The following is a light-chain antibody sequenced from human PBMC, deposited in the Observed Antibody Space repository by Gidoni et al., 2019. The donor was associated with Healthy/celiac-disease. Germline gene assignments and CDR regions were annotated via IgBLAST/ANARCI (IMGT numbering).Light chain of an antibody. V-gene: IGLV1-44*01. Sequence: QSVLTPPPSASGTPGQRVTISCSGSSPNIGSNTVNWYQQLPGTAPKLLIYSNNQRPSGVPDRFSGSKSGTSASLAISGLQSEDEADYYCAAWDDSLNGVFGGGTKLTVL. CDR1: SPNIGSNT. J-gene: IGLJ3*02. CDR2: SNN. CDR3: AAWDDSLNGV.